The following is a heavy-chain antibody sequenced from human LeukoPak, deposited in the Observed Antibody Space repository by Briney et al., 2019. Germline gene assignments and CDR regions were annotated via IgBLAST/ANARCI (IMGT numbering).Heavy chain of an antibody. CDR1: GFAFDDYA. D-gene: IGHD6-19*01. V-gene: IGHV3-43*02. Sequence: GGSLRLSCVASGFAFDDYAMHWVRQAPGKGLEWVSLLTGDGGRTFYADSVKGRFTISRDNSKNSLYLQMNSLRTEDTALYYCAKEGPIAVAGYFDYWGQGTLVTVSS. CDR2: LTGDGGRT. CDR3: AKEGPIAVAGYFDY. J-gene: IGHJ4*02.